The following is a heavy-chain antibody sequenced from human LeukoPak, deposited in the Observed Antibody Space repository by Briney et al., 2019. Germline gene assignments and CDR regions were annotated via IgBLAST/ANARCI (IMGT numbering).Heavy chain of an antibody. Sequence: SETLSLTCTVSGGSIRSGAYYWSWIRQPPGKGLEWIGYIYYSGNTYYSPSLKSRVTISVDTSKNQFSLRLSSVTAADTAVYYCARGRNYDILTGYRSGYFDYWGQGTLVTVSS. D-gene: IGHD3-9*01. CDR1: GGSIRSGAYY. CDR3: ARGRNYDILTGYRSGYFDY. J-gene: IGHJ4*02. V-gene: IGHV4-30-4*01. CDR2: IYYSGNT.